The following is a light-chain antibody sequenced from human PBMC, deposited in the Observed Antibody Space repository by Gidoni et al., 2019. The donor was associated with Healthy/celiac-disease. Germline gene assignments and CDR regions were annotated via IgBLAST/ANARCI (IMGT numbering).Light chain of an antibody. CDR1: QSLVHSNGYSY. CDR3: MQALQTPYT. CDR2: LGS. Sequence: IVMTQYPLSLPVTPGEPASISCRSSQSLVHSNGYSYLDWYLQKPGQSPQLLIYLGSNRASGVPDRFSGSGSGTDFTLKISRVEAEDVGVYYCMQALQTPYTFGQGTKLEIK. V-gene: IGKV2-28*01. J-gene: IGKJ2*01.